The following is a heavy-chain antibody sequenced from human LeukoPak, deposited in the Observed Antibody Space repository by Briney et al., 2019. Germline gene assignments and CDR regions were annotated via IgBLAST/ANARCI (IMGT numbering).Heavy chain of an antibody. D-gene: IGHD2-21*02. CDR3: TRRAYGGNSIRFDP. J-gene: IGHJ5*02. V-gene: IGHV3-73*01. Sequence: GGSLRLSCAASGFTFSGSAMHWVRQASGKGLEWVGRIRSKANSYATAYAASVKGRFTISRDDSKNTAYLQMNSLKTEDTAVYYCTRRAYGGNSIRFDPWGQGTLVTVSS. CDR1: GFTFSGSA. CDR2: IRSKANSYAT.